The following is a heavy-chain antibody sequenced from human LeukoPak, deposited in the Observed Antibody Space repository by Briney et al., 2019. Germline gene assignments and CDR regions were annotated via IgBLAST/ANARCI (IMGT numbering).Heavy chain of an antibody. CDR3: AKSLGNQGVIDY. V-gene: IGHV3-23*01. CDR2: VSASGGST. D-gene: IGHD3-10*01. Sequence: GSLRLSCAASGFIFRNHAMNWVRQAPGQGLEWVSGVSASGGSTFNTDSVKGRFSISRDNSKNTLYLEMNSLRPEDTALYYCAKSLGNQGVIDYWGQGTLVTVSS. CDR1: GFIFRNHA. J-gene: IGHJ4*02.